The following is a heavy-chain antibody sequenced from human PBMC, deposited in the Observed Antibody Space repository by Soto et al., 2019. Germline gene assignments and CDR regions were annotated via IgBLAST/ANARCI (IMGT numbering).Heavy chain of an antibody. CDR3: ANPPPTMESTIYYYYGMDV. V-gene: IGHV3-23*01. CDR2: ISGSGGST. J-gene: IGHJ6*02. Sequence: EVQLLESGGGLVQPGGSLRLSCAASGFTFSNYAMTWVRQAPGKGLEWVSAISGSGGSTYYADSVKGRFTISRDNSMNPLYIQMDSLRAEDTAVYYCANPPPTMESTIYYYYGMDVWGQGTTVTVSS. CDR1: GFTFSNYA. D-gene: IGHD1-26*01.